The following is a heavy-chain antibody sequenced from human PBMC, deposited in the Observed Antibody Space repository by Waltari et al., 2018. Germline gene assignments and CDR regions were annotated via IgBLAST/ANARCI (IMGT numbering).Heavy chain of an antibody. Sequence: QVQLVQSGAEVKKAGASVKVSCEVFGNSLGELSINWVRQAPGKGLEWMGGFDSENGEPVYAQKFQGRVTMTEDTSKDIAYMELSRLRSEDTAAYFCATDPVSGRHRDYWGQGTLVTVSS. CDR2: FDSENGEP. D-gene: IGHD6-19*01. CDR3: ATDPVSGRHRDY. CDR1: GNSLGELS. V-gene: IGHV1-24*01. J-gene: IGHJ4*02.